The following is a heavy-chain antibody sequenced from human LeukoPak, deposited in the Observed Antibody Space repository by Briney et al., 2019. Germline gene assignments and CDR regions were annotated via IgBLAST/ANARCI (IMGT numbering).Heavy chain of an antibody. CDR3: ASAYYYDTTGYFT. J-gene: IGHJ4*02. V-gene: IGHV4-39*07. CDR2: IYYTGRT. D-gene: IGHD3-22*01. Sequence: SETLSLTCSVSGDSITSDRYHWGWIRQSPGKGLEWIGSIYYTGRTYYNPSLESRLSISVDTSKNHVFLKLSSVTAADTAVYFCASAYYYDTTGYFTWGQRTPVTVSP. CDR1: GDSITSDRYH.